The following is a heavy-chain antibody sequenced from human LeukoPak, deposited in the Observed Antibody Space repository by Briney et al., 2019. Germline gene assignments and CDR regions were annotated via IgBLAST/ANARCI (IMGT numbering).Heavy chain of an antibody. J-gene: IGHJ4*02. Sequence: PGGSLRLSCTASGFTFGDYAMSWFRQAPGKGLEWVGFIRSKAYGGTTEHAASVKGRFTISRDDSKSIAYLQMNSLKTEDTAVYYCTRDHATVVTRAFDYWGQGTLVTVSS. V-gene: IGHV3-49*03. CDR2: IRSKAYGGTT. D-gene: IGHD4-23*01. CDR1: GFTFGDYA. CDR3: TRDHATVVTRAFDY.